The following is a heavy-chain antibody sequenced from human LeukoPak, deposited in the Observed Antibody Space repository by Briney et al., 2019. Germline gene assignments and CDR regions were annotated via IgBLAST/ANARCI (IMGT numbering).Heavy chain of an antibody. D-gene: IGHD3-16*01. CDR2: IYYSGTT. J-gene: IGHJ4*02. CDR1: GGSISSSTHY. Sequence: SETLSLTCTVSGGSISSSTHYWTWIRQPPGKGLEWIGSIYYSGTTNYNPSLKSRVSISVDTSKNQFSLRLSSVTAADTAVYYCTQGAGWLIDYWGQGILVSVSS. V-gene: IGHV4-39*03. CDR3: TQGAGWLIDY.